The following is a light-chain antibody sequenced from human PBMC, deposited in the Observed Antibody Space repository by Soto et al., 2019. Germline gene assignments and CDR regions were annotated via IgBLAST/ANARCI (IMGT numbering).Light chain of an antibody. CDR3: LKYGRSPGWT. Sequence: EILLTQSPVTLSLSPGERATLSCMAIQSVSSDFLAWYQQKPGQAPRLLIYAASSRASGIPDRFSGSGSETDFTLTISRLEPEDFAVYYCLKYGRSPGWTFGQGTKVDI. V-gene: IGKV3-20*01. J-gene: IGKJ1*01. CDR2: AAS. CDR1: QSVSSDF.